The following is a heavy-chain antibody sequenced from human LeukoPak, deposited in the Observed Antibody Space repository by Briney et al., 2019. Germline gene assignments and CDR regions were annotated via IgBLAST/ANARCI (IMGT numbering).Heavy chain of an antibody. V-gene: IGHV4-34*01. CDR3: ARGYSYDDYYYGMDV. J-gene: IGHJ6*02. D-gene: IGHD5-18*01. CDR1: GFNLNDYA. CDR2: INHSGST. Sequence: GSLRLSCSASGFNLNDYAMNWVRQPPGKGLEWIGEINHSGSTNYNPSLKSRVTISVDTSKNQFSLKLSSVTAADTAVYYCARGYSYDDYYYGMDVWGQGTTVTVSS.